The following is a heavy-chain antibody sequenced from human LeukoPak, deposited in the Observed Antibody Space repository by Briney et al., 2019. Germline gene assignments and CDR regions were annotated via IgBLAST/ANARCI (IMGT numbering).Heavy chain of an antibody. Sequence: GGSLRLSCAASGFTFSTYSMKWVRQPPGRGLEWVSSISSGSSYIYFPHSVKGRFTISRDNAKNSPYLQMNSRRAEDTAVYYCARQSGSHPDPLDYWGLGTLVTVSS. J-gene: IGHJ4*02. CDR1: GFTFSTYS. D-gene: IGHD3-10*01. CDR2: ISSGSSYI. V-gene: IGHV3-21*01. CDR3: ARQSGSHPDPLDY.